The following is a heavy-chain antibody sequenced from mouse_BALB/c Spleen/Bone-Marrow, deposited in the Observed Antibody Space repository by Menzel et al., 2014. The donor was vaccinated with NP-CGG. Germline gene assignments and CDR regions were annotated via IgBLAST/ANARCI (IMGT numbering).Heavy chain of an antibody. CDR3: NADPIA. D-gene: IGHD6-5*01. J-gene: IGHJ2*01. CDR2: LDPENGDT. Sequence: EVQLQKSCAELVRSGASVKLSCTASEFYIKDYYMNWVKQRHEQCLEWIGCLDPENGDTEYAPKFQGKATMIDNTSSNPSYPPLSSLTGEDTGIYFWNADPIAGGQGTTLTVSS. V-gene: IGHV14-4*02. CDR1: EFYIKDYY.